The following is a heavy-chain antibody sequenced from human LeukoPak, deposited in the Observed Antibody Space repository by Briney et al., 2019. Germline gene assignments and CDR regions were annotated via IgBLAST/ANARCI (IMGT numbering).Heavy chain of an antibody. CDR3: ARDQDSYGQDYYDSSGYYR. Sequence: GGSLRLSCAASGFTFSSYSMNWVRQAPGKGLEWVSSISSSSSYTYYADSVKGRFTISRDNAKNSLYLQMNSLRAEDTAVYYCARDQDSYGQDYYDSSGYYRWGQGTLVTVSS. D-gene: IGHD3-22*01. CDR1: GFTFSSYS. J-gene: IGHJ4*02. CDR2: ISSSSSYT. V-gene: IGHV3-21*01.